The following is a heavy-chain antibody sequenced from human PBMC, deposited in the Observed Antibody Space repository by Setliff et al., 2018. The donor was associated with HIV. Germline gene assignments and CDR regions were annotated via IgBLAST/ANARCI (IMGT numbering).Heavy chain of an antibody. CDR1: GYSISSGYY. J-gene: IGHJ4*02. CDR3: ARMYSGYDWSPAGARTRYFDY. D-gene: IGHD5-12*01. CDR2: IYHSGST. Sequence: PSETLSLTCAVSGYSISSGYYWGWIRQPPGKGLEWIGSIYHSGSTYYNPSLKSRVTISVDTSKNQFSLKLSSVTAAGTAVYYCARMYSGYDWSPAGARTRYFDYWGQGTLVTVSS. V-gene: IGHV4-38-2*01.